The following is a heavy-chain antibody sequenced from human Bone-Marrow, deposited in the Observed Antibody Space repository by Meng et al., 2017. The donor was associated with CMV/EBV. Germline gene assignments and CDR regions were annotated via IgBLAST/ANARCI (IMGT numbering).Heavy chain of an antibody. CDR3: ARAVEYQLLYYYYGMDV. J-gene: IGHJ6*02. V-gene: IGHV3-53*01. CDR2: IYSGGST. D-gene: IGHD2-2*01. CDR1: GFTVSSNY. Sequence: GGSLRLSCAASGFTVSSNYMSWVRQAPGKGLEWVSVIYSGGSTYYADSVKGRFTISRDNAKNSLYLQMNSLRAEDTAVYYCARAVEYQLLYYYYGMDVWGQGTTVTVSS.